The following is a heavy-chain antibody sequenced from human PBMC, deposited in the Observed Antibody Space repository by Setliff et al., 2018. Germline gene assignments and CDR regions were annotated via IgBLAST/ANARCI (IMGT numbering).Heavy chain of an antibody. J-gene: IGHJ4*02. D-gene: IGHD4-17*01. Sequence: GGSLRLSCTASGFTFGDYAMSWVRQAPGKGLEWVGFIRSKAYGGTTEYDASVKGRFTISRDDSKSIAYLQMNSLKTEDTAVYYCTRWAGDYWIAYFDYWGQGTLVTVSS. V-gene: IGHV3-49*04. CDR1: GFTFGDYA. CDR3: TRWAGDYWIAYFDY. CDR2: IRSKAYGGTT.